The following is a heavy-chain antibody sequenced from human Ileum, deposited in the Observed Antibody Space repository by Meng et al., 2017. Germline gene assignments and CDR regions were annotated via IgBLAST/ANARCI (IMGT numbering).Heavy chain of an antibody. CDR1: GFTFRTYA. CDR2: VSGGGGTT. Sequence: DVQLVESGGVLAQPGGSLRLSCEGSGFTFRTYAMTWVRQAPGKGLEWISAVSGGGGTTYYAASVKGRFTISRDNSKNTLYLEMNRLRAEDTAIYYCAKEDVWSGYLDSWGQGTLVTVSS. CDR3: AKEDVWSGYLDS. J-gene: IGHJ4*02. V-gene: IGHV3-23*04. D-gene: IGHD3-3*01.